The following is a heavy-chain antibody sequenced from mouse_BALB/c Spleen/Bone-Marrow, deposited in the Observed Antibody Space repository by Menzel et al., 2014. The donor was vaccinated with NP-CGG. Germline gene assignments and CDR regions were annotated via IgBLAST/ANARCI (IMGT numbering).Heavy chain of an antibody. CDR1: GYSFTNYW. CDR2: IHPSDSET. Sequence: VQLQQSGAELVRPGASVKLSCKASGYSFTNYWMNWVKQRPGQGLEWIGVIHPSDSETRLNQKFKDKATLTVDKSSSTAYMQLSSPTSEDSAVYYCARFGNYGGFAYWGQGTLVTVSA. J-gene: IGHJ3*01. V-gene: IGHV1-69*02. D-gene: IGHD2-1*01. CDR3: ARFGNYGGFAY.